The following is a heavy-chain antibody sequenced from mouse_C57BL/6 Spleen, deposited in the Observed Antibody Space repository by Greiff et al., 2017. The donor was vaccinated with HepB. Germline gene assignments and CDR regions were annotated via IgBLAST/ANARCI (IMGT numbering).Heavy chain of an antibody. V-gene: IGHV10-1*01. CDR1: GFSFNTYA. D-gene: IGHD1-1*01. CDR2: IRSKSNNYAP. Sequence: EVQGVESGGGLVQPKGSLKLSCAASGFSFNTYAMNWVRQAPGKGLEWVARIRSKSNNYAPYYADSVKDRFTISRDDSESMLYLQMTNLKTKDTAMYYCVRHYYGTNAMDYWGQGTSVTVSS. J-gene: IGHJ4*01. CDR3: VRHYYGTNAMDY.